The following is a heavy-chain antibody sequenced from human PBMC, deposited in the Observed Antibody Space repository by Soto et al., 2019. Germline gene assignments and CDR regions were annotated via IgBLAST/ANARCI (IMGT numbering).Heavy chain of an antibody. CDR2: IYYSGST. D-gene: IGHD3-22*01. V-gene: IGHV4-39*07. J-gene: IGHJ6*02. CDR1: GGSISSSSYY. Sequence: PSETLSLTCTVSGGSISSSSYYWGWIRQPPGKGLEWIGSIYYSGSTYYNPSLKSRVTISVDRSKNQFSQKLSSVTAADTAVYYFARHMDYDSSSYYYYYYGMDVWGQGTTVTVSS. CDR3: ARHMDYDSSSYYYYYYGMDV.